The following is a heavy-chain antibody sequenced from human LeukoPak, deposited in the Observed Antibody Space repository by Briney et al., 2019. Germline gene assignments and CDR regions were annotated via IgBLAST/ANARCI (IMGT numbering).Heavy chain of an antibody. V-gene: IGHV3-23*01. Sequence: GGSLRLSCAASGFNFNTYAMTWVRQAPGKGLEWVSAVSGDGGSTYYADSARGRFIIFRDKSKNTLYLQMNSLRAEDTAVYYCARSTTAVANIDYWGQGTLVTVSS. CDR3: ARSTTAVANIDY. CDR1: GFNFNTYA. CDR2: VSGDGGST. J-gene: IGHJ4*02. D-gene: IGHD6-19*01.